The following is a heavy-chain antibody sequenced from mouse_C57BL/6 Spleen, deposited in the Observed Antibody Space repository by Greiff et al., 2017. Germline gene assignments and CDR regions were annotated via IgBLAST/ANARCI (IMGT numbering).Heavy chain of an antibody. J-gene: IGHJ4*01. V-gene: IGHV1-53*01. CDR3: SRGTAVVAPYYAMDY. Sequence: VQLQQPGTELVKPGASVKLSCKASGYTFTSYWMHWVKQRPGQGLEWIGNINPSNGGTNYNEKFKSKATLTVDKSYSTAYMQVSSLTSEDSAVXYCSRGTAVVAPYYAMDYWGQGTSVTVSS. D-gene: IGHD1-1*01. CDR1: GYTFTSYW. CDR2: INPSNGGT.